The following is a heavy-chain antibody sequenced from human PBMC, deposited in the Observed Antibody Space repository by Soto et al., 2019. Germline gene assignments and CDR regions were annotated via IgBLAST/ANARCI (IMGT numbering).Heavy chain of an antibody. Sequence: EVQLVESGGGLVKPGGSLRLSCAASGFTFSSYSMNWVRQAPGKGLEWVSSISSSSSYIYYADSVKGRFTISRDNAKNSLYLQMNSLRAEDTAVYYCARDGSVYCTNGVCWNFDYWGQGTLVTVSS. V-gene: IGHV3-21*01. D-gene: IGHD2-8*01. CDR1: GFTFSSYS. CDR2: ISSSSSYI. J-gene: IGHJ4*02. CDR3: ARDGSVYCTNGVCWNFDY.